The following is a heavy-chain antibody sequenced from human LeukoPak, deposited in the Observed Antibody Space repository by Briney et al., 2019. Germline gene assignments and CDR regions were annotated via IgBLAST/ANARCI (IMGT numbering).Heavy chain of an antibody. CDR1: GYSISSGYY. CDR2: IYHSGST. Sequence: SETLSLTCTVSGYSISSGYYWGWIRQPPGKGLEWIGEIYHSGSTNYNPSLKSRVTISVDKSKNQFSLKLSSVTAADTAVYYCARGMTTAEFDYWGQGTLVTVSS. D-gene: IGHD4-17*01. J-gene: IGHJ4*02. CDR3: ARGMTTAEFDY. V-gene: IGHV4-38-2*02.